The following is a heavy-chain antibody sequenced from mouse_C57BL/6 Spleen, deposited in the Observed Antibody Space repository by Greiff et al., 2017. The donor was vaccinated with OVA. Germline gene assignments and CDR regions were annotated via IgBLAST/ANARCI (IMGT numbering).Heavy chain of an antibody. CDR2: ITPNNGGT. Sequence: VQLQQSGPELVKPGASVKLSCKASGYTFTDYYMTWVKQSHGKSLEWIGDITPNNGGTSYNHNFKGKVILSVDKSSSTDYMELRSLTSEDSAVYYCERDRLRLVRDAMDYWGQGTSVTVSS. D-gene: IGHD3-2*02. V-gene: IGHV1-26*01. J-gene: IGHJ4*01. CDR1: GYTFTDYY. CDR3: ERDRLRLVRDAMDY.